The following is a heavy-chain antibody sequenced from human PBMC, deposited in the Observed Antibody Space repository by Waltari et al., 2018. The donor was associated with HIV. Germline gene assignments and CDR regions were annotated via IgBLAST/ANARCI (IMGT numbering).Heavy chain of an antibody. Sequence: QVQLQESGPGLVQPSGTLSLTCAVPGGSISSSHWWSWVRQPPGKGLEWVGEMSLSGTTNYNPSLKSRVTVSIDKSQSQFSLKVSSVTAADTAVYYCASRAATGPYWGQGTLVTVSS. CDR1: GGSISSSHW. D-gene: IGHD6-13*01. J-gene: IGHJ4*02. CDR2: MSLSGTT. V-gene: IGHV4-4*02. CDR3: ASRAATGPY.